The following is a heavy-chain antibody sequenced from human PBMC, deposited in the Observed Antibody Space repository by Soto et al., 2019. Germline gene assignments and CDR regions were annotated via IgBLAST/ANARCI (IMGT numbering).Heavy chain of an antibody. CDR1: GGSISSGGYY. V-gene: IGHV4-31*03. J-gene: IGHJ3*02. CDR2: IYYSGST. CDR3: ARGAVLPDAFDI. D-gene: IGHD2-15*01. Sequence: SETLSLTCTISGGSISSGGYYWSWIRQHPGKGLEWIGYIYYSGSTYYNPSLKSRVTISVDTSKNQFSLKLSSVTAADTAVYYCARGAVLPDAFDIWGQGTMVTVSS.